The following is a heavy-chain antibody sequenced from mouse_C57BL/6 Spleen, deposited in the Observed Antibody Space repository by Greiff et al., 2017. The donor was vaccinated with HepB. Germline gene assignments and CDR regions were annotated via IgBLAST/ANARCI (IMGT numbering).Heavy chain of an antibody. V-gene: IGHV1-69*01. Sequence: VKLQQPGAELVMPGASVKLSCKASGYTFTSYWMHWVKQRPGQGLEWIGEIDPSDSYTNYNQKFKGKSTLTVDKSSSTAYMQLSSLTSADSAVYYCARSYYNSPFDYWGQGTTLTVSS. CDR2: IDPSDSYT. D-gene: IGHD2-12*01. J-gene: IGHJ2*01. CDR3: ARSYYNSPFDY. CDR1: GYTFTSYW.